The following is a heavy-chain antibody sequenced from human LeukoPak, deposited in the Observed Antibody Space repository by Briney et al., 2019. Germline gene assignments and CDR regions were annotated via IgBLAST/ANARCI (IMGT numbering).Heavy chain of an antibody. V-gene: IGHV3-21*01. CDR2: ISSSSNYI. D-gene: IGHD3-10*01. CDR1: GFTFSSYT. CDR3: ARDGKADYYGSGNPPRYWYFDL. Sequence: GGSLRLSCAASGFTFSSYTMNWVRQAPGKGLEWVSSISSSSNYIYYADSVKDRFTISRDNAKNSLYLQMYSLRAEDTAVYYCARDGKADYYGSGNPPRYWYFDLWGRGTLVTVSS. J-gene: IGHJ2*01.